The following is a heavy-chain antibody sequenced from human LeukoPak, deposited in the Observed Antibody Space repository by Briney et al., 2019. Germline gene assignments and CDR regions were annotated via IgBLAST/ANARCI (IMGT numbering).Heavy chain of an antibody. CDR3: AKDNAYSSGWLYYFDY. CDR1: GFTFSSYG. J-gene: IGHJ4*02. V-gene: IGHV3-23*01. Sequence: GGSLRLSCAASGFTFSSYGMSWVRQAPEKGLEWVSAISGSGGSTYYADSVKGRFTISRDNSKNTLYLQMNSLRAEDTAVYYCAKDNAYSSGWLYYFDYWGQGTLVTVSS. D-gene: IGHD6-19*01. CDR2: ISGSGGST.